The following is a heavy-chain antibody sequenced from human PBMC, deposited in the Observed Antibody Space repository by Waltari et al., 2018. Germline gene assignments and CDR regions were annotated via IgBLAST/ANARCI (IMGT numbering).Heavy chain of an antibody. V-gene: IGHV4-4*02. CDR3: ARDRGRGIYLDA. CDR2: IQRSGRT. Sequence: QMQLQESGPGLVKPSGTLSVTCTVPGDSMSSGDWWSWVRQSPEKGLEGIGQIQRSGRTHYNPSFESRVSISIDTSNNQFSLKVTSTTAADTAMYYCARDRGRGIYLDAWGRGTLVTVSA. D-gene: IGHD2-15*01. CDR1: GDSMSSGDW. J-gene: IGHJ4*02.